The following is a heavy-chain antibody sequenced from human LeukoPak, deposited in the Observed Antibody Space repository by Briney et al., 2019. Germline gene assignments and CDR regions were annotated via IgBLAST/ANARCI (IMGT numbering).Heavy chain of an antibody. J-gene: IGHJ3*02. V-gene: IGHV4-59*11. CDR1: GGSTSNHY. CDR2: ISDLGST. Sequence: SETLSLTCTVSGGSTSNHYWNWIRQPPGTGLEWIGYISDLGSTNYNPSLKSRLTISVDTSTNQLSLRLTSVTAADTAVYYCATSYSDSVYDAFHIRGKGTVVSVSS. CDR3: ATSYSDSVYDAFHI. D-gene: IGHD4-11*01.